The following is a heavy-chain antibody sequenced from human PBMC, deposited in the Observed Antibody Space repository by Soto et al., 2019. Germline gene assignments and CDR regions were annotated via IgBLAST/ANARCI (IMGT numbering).Heavy chain of an antibody. CDR1: GGTFSSYA. CDR3: ARDAYGGYYAFDY. D-gene: IGHD3-16*01. J-gene: IGHJ4*02. CDR2: IIPIFGTA. Sequence: QVKLVQSGAEVKKPGSSVKVSCKASGGTFSSYAISWVRQAPGQGLEWMGGIIPIFGTANYAQKFQGRVTIDADESTSTAYMELSSLRSEDTAVYDCARDAYGGYYAFDYWGQGTLVTVSS. V-gene: IGHV1-69*01.